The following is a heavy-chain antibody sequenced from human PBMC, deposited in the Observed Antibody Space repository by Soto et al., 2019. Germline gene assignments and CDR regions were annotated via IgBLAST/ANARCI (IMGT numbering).Heavy chain of an antibody. CDR2: VNNDGSGT. V-gene: IGHV3-74*01. J-gene: IGHJ6*02. Sequence: EVQLVESGGGLVQPGGSLRLSCAAYGYTFSRYWIHWVRQAPGKGLVWVSRVNNDGSGTAYADSVEGRFTISRDNAKNTGYPPLNRLRAEDTAVYSCGRGGSEPAMDVWGQGTNVTVSS. CDR3: GRGGSEPAMDV. CDR1: GYTFSRYW.